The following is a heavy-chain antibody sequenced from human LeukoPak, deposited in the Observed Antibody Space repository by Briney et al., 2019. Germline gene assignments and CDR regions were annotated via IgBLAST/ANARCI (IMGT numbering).Heavy chain of an antibody. CDR1: GLSVSTDW. CDR3: AREVSSWYRTEGRFDP. J-gene: IGHJ5*02. CDR2: INREGSDK. D-gene: IGHD6-13*01. V-gene: IGHV3-7*01. Sequence: RGSLRVGSAVAGLSVSTDWMNWCRQPHEKELEWVANINREGSDKNYVDSVKGRFIISRDNAENSLYLQMNSLRAEDTAVYFCAREVSSWYRTEGRFDPWGQGTLVTVSS.